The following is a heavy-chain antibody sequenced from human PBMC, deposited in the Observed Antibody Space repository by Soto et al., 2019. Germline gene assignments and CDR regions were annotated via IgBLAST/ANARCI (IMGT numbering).Heavy chain of an antibody. CDR1: GLTVSNNY. CDR3: ASSSSRRGTGY. D-gene: IGHD6-13*01. Sequence: VQLVESGGGLVQPGGSLRLSCAASGLTVSNNYMSWVRQAPGKGLEWVSIIYSGGTTYYADSVKGRFTISRDNSKNTLYLQMNSVRAEDTAVYYCASSSSRRGTGYWGQGTLVTVSS. J-gene: IGHJ4*02. V-gene: IGHV3-66*01. CDR2: IYSGGTT.